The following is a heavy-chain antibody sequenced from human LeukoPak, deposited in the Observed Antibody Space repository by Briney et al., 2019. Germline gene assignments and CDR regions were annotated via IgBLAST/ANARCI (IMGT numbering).Heavy chain of an antibody. J-gene: IGHJ6*02. Sequence: SETLSLTCTVSGGSISSNNYYWGWIRQPPGKGLEWIGSIYYGGYTYYNPSLKSRVTISVDTSKNQFSLKLSSVTAADTAVYYCARMQPVRYYYYSMDVWGQGTTVTVSS. V-gene: IGHV4-39*01. D-gene: IGHD6-6*01. CDR2: IYYGGYT. CDR3: ARMQPVRYYYYSMDV. CDR1: GGSISSNNYY.